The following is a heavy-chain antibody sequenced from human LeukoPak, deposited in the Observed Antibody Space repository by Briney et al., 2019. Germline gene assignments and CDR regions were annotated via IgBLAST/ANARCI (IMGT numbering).Heavy chain of an antibody. D-gene: IGHD6-19*01. CDR3: ARDRGSSGWYEFDY. Sequence: GGSLRISCAASGFTSSNYWMSWVRQARGKGLEWVANIKQDGSEKYYVDSVKGRFTISRDNAKNSLYLQMNSLRAEDTAVYYCARDRGSSGWYEFDYWGQGTLVTVSS. J-gene: IGHJ4*02. V-gene: IGHV3-7*01. CDR2: IKQDGSEK. CDR1: GFTSSNYW.